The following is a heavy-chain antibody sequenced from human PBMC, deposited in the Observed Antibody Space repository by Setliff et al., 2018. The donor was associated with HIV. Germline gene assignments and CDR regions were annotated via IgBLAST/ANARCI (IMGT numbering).Heavy chain of an antibody. CDR1: GYTLSKLS. J-gene: IGHJ4*02. V-gene: IGHV1-24*01. CDR2: FDPELGET. D-gene: IGHD1-26*01. Sequence: ASVKVSCKVSGYTLSKLSMHWVRQAPEKGLEWMGGFDPELGETLLAQKFRGRLTMTEDTSTDTAYMELTSLRSDDTAIYYCAIDNRGGVGTPYYFDYWGQGTLVTVSS. CDR3: AIDNRGGVGTPYYFDY.